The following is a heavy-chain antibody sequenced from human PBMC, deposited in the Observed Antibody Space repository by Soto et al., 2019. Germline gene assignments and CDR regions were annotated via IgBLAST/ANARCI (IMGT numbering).Heavy chain of an antibody. V-gene: IGHV4-34*01. Sequence: SESLSPNCGGYGWCFSCSYRWGMRQHPGKGLEWIGEINHSGSTNYNPSLKSRVTISVDTSKNQFSLKLSSVTAADTAVYYCARVSTVTTVYGMDVWGQGTTVTVSS. D-gene: IGHD4-17*01. CDR2: INHSGST. J-gene: IGHJ6*02. CDR3: ARVSTVTTVYGMDV. CDR1: GWCFSCSY.